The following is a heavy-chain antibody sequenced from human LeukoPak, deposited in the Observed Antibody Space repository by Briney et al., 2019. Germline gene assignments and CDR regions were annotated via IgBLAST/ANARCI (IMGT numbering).Heavy chain of an antibody. V-gene: IGHV3-74*03. CDR3: ARDYYGSLDY. CDR2: INTDGSTT. D-gene: IGHD3-10*01. CDR1: GFTFSPSW. J-gene: IGHJ4*02. Sequence: PGGSRRLSCAASGFTFSPSWMHWVRQAPGKGLVWVSFINTDGSTTTYADSVKGRFTISRDNAKNTLYLQMNSLRAEDTAVYYCARDYYGSLDYWGQGTLVTVSS.